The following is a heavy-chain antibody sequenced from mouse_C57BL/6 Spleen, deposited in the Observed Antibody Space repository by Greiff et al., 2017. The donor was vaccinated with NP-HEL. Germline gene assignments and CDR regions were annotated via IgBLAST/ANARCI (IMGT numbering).Heavy chain of an antibody. CDR3: ARGITTVVASRYFDV. CDR1: GYTFTSYW. J-gene: IGHJ1*03. Sequence: VQLQQPGTELVKPGASVKLSCKASGYTFTSYWMHWVKQRPGQGLEWIGNINPSNGGTNYNEKFKSKATLTVDKSSSTAYMQLSSLTSEDSAVYFCARGITTVVASRYFDVWGTGTTVTVSS. V-gene: IGHV1-53*01. D-gene: IGHD1-1*01. CDR2: INPSNGGT.